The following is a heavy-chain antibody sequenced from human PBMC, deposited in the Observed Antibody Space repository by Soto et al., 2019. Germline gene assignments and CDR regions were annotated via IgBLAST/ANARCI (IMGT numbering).Heavy chain of an antibody. V-gene: IGHV4-31*03. CDR1: GGSISSGGYY. Sequence: TLSLTCTVSGGSISSGGYYWSWIRQHPGKGLEWIGYIYYSGSTYYNPSLKSRVTISVDTSKNQFSLKLSSVTAADTAVYYCARIYGGKDNWFDPWGQGTLVTVLL. CDR2: IYYSGST. J-gene: IGHJ5*02. D-gene: IGHD2-15*01. CDR3: ARIYGGKDNWFDP.